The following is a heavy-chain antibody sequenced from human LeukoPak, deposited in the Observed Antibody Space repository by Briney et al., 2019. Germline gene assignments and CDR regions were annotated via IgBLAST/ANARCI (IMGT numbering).Heavy chain of an antibody. CDR3: ARDELGSLNAFDI. CDR2: IYYSGST. J-gene: IGHJ3*02. V-gene: IGHV4-59*01. CDR1: GGSISSYY. D-gene: IGHD3-10*01. Sequence: SETLSLTCTVSGGSISSYYWSWIRQPPGKGLEWIGYIYYSGSTNYNPSLKSRVTISVDTSKNQFSLKLSSVTAADTAVYYCARDELGSLNAFDIWGQGTMVTVSS.